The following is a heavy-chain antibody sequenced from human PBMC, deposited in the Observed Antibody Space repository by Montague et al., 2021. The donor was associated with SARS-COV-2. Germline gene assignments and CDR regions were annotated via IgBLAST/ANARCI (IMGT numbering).Heavy chain of an antibody. Sequence: SVKVSCKASGYTFSEYWIHWVRQAPGRGLEWMAWINFNNGGSNHAQKFQGRVTLTRDTSIRTAYMDLSGLTSDDTAVYYCVCSSSVSRWGSWGQGTLVTVSS. CDR3: VCSSSVSRWGS. D-gene: IGHD2-2*01. CDR1: GYTFSEYW. CDR2: INFNNGGS. J-gene: IGHJ5*02. V-gene: IGHV1-2*02.